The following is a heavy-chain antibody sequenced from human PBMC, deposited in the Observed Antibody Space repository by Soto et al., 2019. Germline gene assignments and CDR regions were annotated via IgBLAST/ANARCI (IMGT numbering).Heavy chain of an antibody. CDR3: ARDHIVVVPDLTYFDY. D-gene: IGHD2-2*01. CDR1: GYTFTGYY. J-gene: IGHJ4*02. CDR2: INPNSGGT. V-gene: IGHV1-2*02. Sequence: ASVKVSCKASGYTFTGYYMHWVRQAPGQGLEWMGWINPNSGGTNYAQKFQGRVTMTRDTSISTAYMELSRLRSDDTAVYYCARDHIVVVPDLTYFDYWGQGTLVTVSS.